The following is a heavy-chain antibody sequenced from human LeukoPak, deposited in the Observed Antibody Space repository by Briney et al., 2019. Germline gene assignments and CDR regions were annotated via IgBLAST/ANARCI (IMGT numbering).Heavy chain of an antibody. J-gene: IGHJ4*02. D-gene: IGHD3-22*01. CDR3: AAQDSSGYYTQYYFDY. CDR2: ISSSSSYI. V-gene: IGHV3-21*01. CDR1: GFTFSSYS. Sequence: GGSLRLSCAASGFTFSSYSMNWVRQPPGKGLEWVSSISSSSSYIYYADSVKGRFTISRDNAKNSLYLQMNSLRAEDTAVYYCAAQDSSGYYTQYYFDYWGQGTLVTVSS.